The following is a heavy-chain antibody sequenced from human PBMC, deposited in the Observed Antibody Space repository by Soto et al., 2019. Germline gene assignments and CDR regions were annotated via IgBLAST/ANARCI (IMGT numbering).Heavy chain of an antibody. J-gene: IGHJ4*02. Sequence: GGSLRLSCAASGFTFSSYEMNWVRQAPGKGLEWVSYISSSGSTIYYADSVKGRFTISRDNAKNSLYLQMNSLRAEDTAVYYCARSSHSSSSLDYWGQGTLVTVSS. CDR3: ARSSHSSSSLDY. CDR2: ISSSGSTI. D-gene: IGHD6-6*01. CDR1: GFTFSSYE. V-gene: IGHV3-48*03.